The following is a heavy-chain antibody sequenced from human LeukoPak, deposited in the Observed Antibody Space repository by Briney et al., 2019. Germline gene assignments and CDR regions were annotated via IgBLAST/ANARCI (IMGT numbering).Heavy chain of an antibody. Sequence: ASVKVSCKASGYTFTNFGFSWVRQAPGQGREWMGWISTYNGNTNYAQKLQGRVTMTTDTSTNTAYMELRSLRSDDTAVYYCARDLIYGSGSYLFDPWGQGTLVTVSS. CDR1: GYTFTNFG. CDR2: ISTYNGNT. CDR3: ARDLIYGSGSYLFDP. D-gene: IGHD3-10*01. V-gene: IGHV1-18*01. J-gene: IGHJ5*02.